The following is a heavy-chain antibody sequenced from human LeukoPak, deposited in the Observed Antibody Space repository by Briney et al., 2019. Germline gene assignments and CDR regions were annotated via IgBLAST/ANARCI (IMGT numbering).Heavy chain of an antibody. D-gene: IGHD6-13*01. V-gene: IGHV4-59*08. CDR3: ARHRSWDSSSWFDY. Sequence: SETLSLTCTVSGGSISSYYWSWIRQPPGKGLEWIGYIYYSGSTNYSPSLKSRVTISVDTSKNQFSLKLSSVTAADTAVYYCARHRSWDSSSWFDYWGQGTLVTVSS. J-gene: IGHJ4*02. CDR1: GGSISSYY. CDR2: IYYSGST.